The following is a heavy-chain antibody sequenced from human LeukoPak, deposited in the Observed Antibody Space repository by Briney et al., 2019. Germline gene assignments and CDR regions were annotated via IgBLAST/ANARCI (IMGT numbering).Heavy chain of an antibody. CDR2: IYYSGST. V-gene: IGHV4-39*01. Sequence: SETLSLTCTVSGGSISSSSYCWGWIRQPPGKGLEWIGSIYYSGSTYYNPSLKSRVTISVDTSKNQFSLKLSSVTAADTAVYYCARHSYCGGDCYFDYWGQGTLVTVSS. J-gene: IGHJ4*02. D-gene: IGHD2-21*02. CDR1: GGSISSSSYC. CDR3: ARHSYCGGDCYFDY.